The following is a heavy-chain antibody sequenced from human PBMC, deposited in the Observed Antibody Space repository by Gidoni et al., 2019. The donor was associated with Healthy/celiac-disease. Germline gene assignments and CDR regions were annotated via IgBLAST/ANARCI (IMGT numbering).Heavy chain of an antibody. J-gene: IGHJ6*02. V-gene: IGHV3-21*01. CDR3: ARDPSPGCGSTDCYEHLSDYYYGMDV. CDR2: ISSSSSYM. Sequence: GKGLEWVSFISSSSSYMFYADSVKGRFTISRDTAKNSLSLQMDSLRAEETAVYYCARDPSPGCGSTDCYEHLSDYYYGMDVWGQGTTVTVSS. D-gene: IGHD2-2*01.